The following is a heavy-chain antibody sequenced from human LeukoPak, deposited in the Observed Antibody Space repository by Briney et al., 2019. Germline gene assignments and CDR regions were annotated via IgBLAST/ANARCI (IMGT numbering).Heavy chain of an antibody. J-gene: IGHJ4*02. V-gene: IGHV3-23*01. CDR1: GFTVSSNY. CDR3: AKVATYYDILTGYFDY. D-gene: IGHD3-9*01. Sequence: GGSLRLSCAASGFTVSSNYMSWVRQAPGKGLEWVSVISASGGSTYYADSVKGRFTISRDNSKNTLYLQMNSLRAEDTAVYYCAKVATYYDILTGYFDYWGQGTLVTVSS. CDR2: ISASGGST.